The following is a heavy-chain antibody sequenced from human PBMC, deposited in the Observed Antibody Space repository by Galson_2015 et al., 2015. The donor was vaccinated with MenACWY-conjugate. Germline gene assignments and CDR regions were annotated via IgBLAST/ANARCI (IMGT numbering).Heavy chain of an antibody. CDR1: GFTFSSYW. CDR2: IKNDGSSA. Sequence: SLRLSCAASGFTFSSYWMHWVRQAPGKGLVWVSHIKNDGSSATYADSVKGRFAISRDNAKNTLYLQMTSLRAEDTAVYYCATLAAAGYFDYWGRGTLVTVSS. D-gene: IGHD6-13*01. J-gene: IGHJ4*02. V-gene: IGHV3-74*01. CDR3: ATLAAAGYFDY.